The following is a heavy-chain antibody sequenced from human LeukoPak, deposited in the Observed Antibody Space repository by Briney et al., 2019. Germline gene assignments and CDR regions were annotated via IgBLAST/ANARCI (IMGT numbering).Heavy chain of an antibody. CDR2: IYHSGST. J-gene: IGHJ5*02. CDR1: GYSISSGYY. Sequence: SETLSLTCTVSGYSISSGYYWGWIRQPPGKGLEWIGSIYHSGSTYYNPSLKSRVTMSVDTSKNQFSLKLSSVTAADTAVYYCARFITKSNWFDPWGQGTLVTVSS. V-gene: IGHV4-38-2*02. CDR3: ARFITKSNWFDP. D-gene: IGHD3-22*01.